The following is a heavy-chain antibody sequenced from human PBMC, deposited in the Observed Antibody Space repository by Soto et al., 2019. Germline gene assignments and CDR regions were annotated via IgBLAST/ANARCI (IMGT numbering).Heavy chain of an antibody. J-gene: IGHJ4*02. CDR3: ARPKGGYSSSWYEFEY. Sequence: QLQLQESGPGLVKPSETLSLTCTVSGGSISSSSYYWGWIRQPPGKGLEWIGSIYYSGSTYYNPSLKSRVTISVDTSKNQFSLKLSSVTAADTAVYYCARPKGGYSSSWYEFEYWGQGTLVTVSS. CDR2: IYYSGST. V-gene: IGHV4-39*01. D-gene: IGHD6-13*01. CDR1: GGSISSSSYY.